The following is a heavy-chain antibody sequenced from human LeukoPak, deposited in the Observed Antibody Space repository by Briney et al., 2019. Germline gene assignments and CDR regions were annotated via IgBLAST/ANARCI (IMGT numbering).Heavy chain of an antibody. CDR1: GFTFSDYY. CDR2: ISSSSSST. J-gene: IGHJ6*02. V-gene: IGHV3-11*03. Sequence: GGSLRLSCAASGFTFSDYYMSWIRQAPGKGLEWVSYISSSSSSTNYADSVKGRFTTSRDNAKNSLYLQMSSLRAEDTAVYYCARSWHYAMDVWGQGTTVTVSS. CDR3: ARSWHYAMDV.